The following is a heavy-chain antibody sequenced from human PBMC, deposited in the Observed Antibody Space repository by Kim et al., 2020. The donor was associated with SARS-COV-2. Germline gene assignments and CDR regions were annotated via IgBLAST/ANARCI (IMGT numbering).Heavy chain of an antibody. V-gene: IGHV1-69*04. CDR1: GGTFSSYA. D-gene: IGHD3-3*01. CDR3: ASLYDFWSGYRLYKFRSDY. Sequence: SVKVSCKASGGTFSSYAISWVRQAPGQGLEWMGRIIPILGIANYAQKFQGRVTITADKSTSTAYMELSSLRSEDTAVYYCASLYDFWSGYRLYKFRSDYWGPGTLVTVSS. CDR2: IIPILGIA. J-gene: IGHJ4*02.